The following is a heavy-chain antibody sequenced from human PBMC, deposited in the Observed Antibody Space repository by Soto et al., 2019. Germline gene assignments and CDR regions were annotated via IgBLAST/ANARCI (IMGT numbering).Heavy chain of an antibody. CDR3: ARSGSRTSCPSCLDFDY. D-gene: IGHD2-2*01. CDR2: ISGSGGST. CDR1: GFTFSSYA. J-gene: IGHJ4*02. Sequence: GGSLRLSCAASGFTFSSYAMSWVRQAPGKGLEWVSAISGSGGSTYYADSVKGRFTISRDNYKNTLYLQMNSLRAEDTAVYYCARSGSRTSCPSCLDFDYWGQGTLVTVSS. V-gene: IGHV3-23*01.